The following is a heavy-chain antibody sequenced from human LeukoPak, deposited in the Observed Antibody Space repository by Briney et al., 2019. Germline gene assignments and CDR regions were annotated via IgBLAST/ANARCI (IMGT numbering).Heavy chain of an antibody. CDR3: ATSYYGSGTYFNWFDP. CDR1: GGSISRNY. CDR2: IHSIGTT. D-gene: IGHD3-10*01. J-gene: IGHJ5*02. V-gene: IGHV4-59*01. Sequence: SETLSLTCTVPGGSISRNYWSWIRQPPGKGLEWIGYIHSIGTTNYNSSLKSRVTISVDTSKNQFSLKLSSVTAADTAVYYCATSYYGSGTYFNWFDPWGQGALVTVSS.